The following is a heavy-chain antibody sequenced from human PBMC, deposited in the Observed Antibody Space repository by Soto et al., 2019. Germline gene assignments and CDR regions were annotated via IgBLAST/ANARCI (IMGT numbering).Heavy chain of an antibody. CDR2: ISYDGSNK. CDR3: ALTYYYYYGMDV. V-gene: IGHV3-30*03. CDR1: GFTFSSYG. J-gene: IGHJ6*02. D-gene: IGHD7-27*01. Sequence: ESGGGVVQPGRSLRLSCAASGFTFSSYGMHWVRQAPGKGLEWVAVISYDGSNKYYADSVKGRFTISRDNSKNTLYLQMNSLRAEDTAVYYCALTYYYYYGMDVWGQGTTVTVSS.